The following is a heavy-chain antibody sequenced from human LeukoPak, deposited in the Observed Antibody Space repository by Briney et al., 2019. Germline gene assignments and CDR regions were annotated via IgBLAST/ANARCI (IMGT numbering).Heavy chain of an antibody. Sequence: GGSLRLSCAASGFTFSSFAMSWVRQAPGEGLEWVSAMSGSGGMTYSADSVKGRFTPSRDNSKDTLYLQMNNLRAEDTAVYYCARSEMGYYNYYMDVWGKGTTVTISS. CDR1: GFTFSSFA. CDR2: MSGSGGMT. J-gene: IGHJ6*03. V-gene: IGHV3-23*01. CDR3: ARSEMGYYNYYMDV. D-gene: IGHD5-24*01.